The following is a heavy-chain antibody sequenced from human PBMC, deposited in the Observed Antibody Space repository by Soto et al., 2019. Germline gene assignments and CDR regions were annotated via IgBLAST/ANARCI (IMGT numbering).Heavy chain of an antibody. Sequence: SETLSLTCTVSGGPMSSFYWTWIRQPPGKGLEWIGEINHSGSTNYNPSLKSRVTISVDTSKNQLSLKLSSVTAADTAVYYCARDKIPGLFDYWGQGTLVTVSS. CDR1: GGPMSSFY. V-gene: IGHV4-34*01. J-gene: IGHJ4*02. CDR2: INHSGST. CDR3: ARDKIPGLFDY. D-gene: IGHD2-21*01.